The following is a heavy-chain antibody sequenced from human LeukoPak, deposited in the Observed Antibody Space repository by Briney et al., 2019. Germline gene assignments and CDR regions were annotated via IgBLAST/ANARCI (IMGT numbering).Heavy chain of an antibody. Sequence: GGSLRLSCAASRLIFSRYEMNCARQAPGKGLEWVSSITDSGGSIYYADSVKGRFTISRDNSKDTLYLQMNSLRAEDTAIYYCAKGGRFDILTSFDYWGQGTLVTVSS. V-gene: IGHV3-23*01. CDR1: RLIFSRYE. J-gene: IGHJ4*02. CDR2: ITDSGGSI. D-gene: IGHD3-9*01. CDR3: AKGGRFDILTSFDY.